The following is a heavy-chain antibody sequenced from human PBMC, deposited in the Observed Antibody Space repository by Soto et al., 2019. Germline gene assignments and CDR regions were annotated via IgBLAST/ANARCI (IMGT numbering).Heavy chain of an antibody. CDR3: ARESEDLTSNFDY. J-gene: IGHJ4*02. Sequence: GSLRLSCGASGFTFTRYSMNWVRQAPGKGLEWVSSISSTTNYIYYADSMKGRFTVSRDNAKNSVYLEMNSLSAEDTALYYCARESEDLTSNFDYWGQGTLVTVSS. V-gene: IGHV3-21*01. CDR2: ISSTTNYI. CDR1: GFTFTRYS.